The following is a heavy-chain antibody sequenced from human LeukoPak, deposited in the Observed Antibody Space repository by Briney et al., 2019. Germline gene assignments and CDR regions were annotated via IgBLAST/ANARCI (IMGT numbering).Heavy chain of an antibody. CDR1: GFSSSNYA. J-gene: IGHJ4*02. V-gene: IGHV3-23*01. CDR3: AFDWGFDY. Sequence: GGSLRLTCTVSGFSSSNYAMSWVRQAPGKGLEWVSSITSSGDDTFYAASVEGRFTISRDNTWGTVFLQMNSLSADDTAVYYCAFDWGFDYWGQGTPVTVSS. CDR2: ITSSGDDT. D-gene: IGHD3-16*01.